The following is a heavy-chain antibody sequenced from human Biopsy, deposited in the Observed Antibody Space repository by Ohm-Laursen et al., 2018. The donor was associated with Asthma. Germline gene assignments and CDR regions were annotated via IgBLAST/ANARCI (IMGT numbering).Heavy chain of an antibody. J-gene: IGHJ4*02. V-gene: IGHV4-30-2*01. CDR1: GGSISSGGYS. CDR3: ARVKDGYNFDY. Sequence: TLSLTYAVSGGSISSGGYSWGWIRQPPGKGLEWIGYIYHSGSTYYNPSLKSRVTISVDRSKNQFSLKLSSVTAADTAVYYCARVKDGYNFDYWGQGTLVTVSS. CDR2: IYHSGST. D-gene: IGHD5-24*01.